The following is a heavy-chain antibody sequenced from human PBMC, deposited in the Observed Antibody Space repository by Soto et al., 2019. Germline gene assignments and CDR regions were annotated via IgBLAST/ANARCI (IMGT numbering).Heavy chain of an antibody. CDR2: ISSDSSHT. CDR1: GFTFSDYY. Sequence: QVQLVESGGVLVKPGGSLRLSCAASGFTFSDYYMSWIRQAPGKGLEWVSYISSDSSHTNYADSVKGRFTNSRDNAKNALYLQRNSLPAEDTAVYYCAIHDYGGPQASFDYWGQGALVTVSS. CDR3: AIHDYGGPQASFDY. V-gene: IGHV3-11*06. J-gene: IGHJ4*02. D-gene: IGHD4-17*01.